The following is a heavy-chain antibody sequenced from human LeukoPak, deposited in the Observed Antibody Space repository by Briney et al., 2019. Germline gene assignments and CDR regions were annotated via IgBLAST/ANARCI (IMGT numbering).Heavy chain of an antibody. CDR3: AGSTVTTDIDY. Sequence: SETLSLTCAVYGGSFSGYYWSWIRQPPGKGLEWIGEINHSGSTNYNPSLKSRVTISVDTSKNQFSLKLSSVTAADTAVYYCAGSTVTTDIDYWGQGTLVTVSS. CDR2: INHSGST. J-gene: IGHJ4*02. V-gene: IGHV4-34*01. D-gene: IGHD4-17*01. CDR1: GGSFSGYY.